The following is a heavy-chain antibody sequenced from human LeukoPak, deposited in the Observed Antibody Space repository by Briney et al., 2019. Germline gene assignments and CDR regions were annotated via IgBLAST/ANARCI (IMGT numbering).Heavy chain of an antibody. CDR2: IYSGGST. CDR1: GFTVSSKF. Sequence: GGSLRLSCAASGFTVSSKFMSWVRQAPGKGLEWVSVIYSGGSTHYADSVKGRFTISRDNSKNTLYLQMNSLRTEDTAVYYCARSRRRELLGTYSDYWGQGTLVTVSS. D-gene: IGHD1-26*01. V-gene: IGHV3-53*05. CDR3: ARSRRRELLGTYSDY. J-gene: IGHJ4*02.